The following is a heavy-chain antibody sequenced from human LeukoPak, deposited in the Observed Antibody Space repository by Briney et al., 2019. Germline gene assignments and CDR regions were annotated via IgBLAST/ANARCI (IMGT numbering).Heavy chain of an antibody. CDR2: INHSGST. J-gene: IGHJ3*01. D-gene: IGHD3-10*02. CDR3: ARIVARASYVLGARAGGFDV. V-gene: IGHV4-34*01. CDR1: GGSFSGYY. Sequence: SETLSLTCAVYGGSFSGYYWSWIRQPPGKGLEWIGEINHSGSTNYNPSLKSRVTISVDTSKNQFSLKLSSVTAADTAVYYCARIVARASYVLGARAGGFDVWGQGTMVTVSS.